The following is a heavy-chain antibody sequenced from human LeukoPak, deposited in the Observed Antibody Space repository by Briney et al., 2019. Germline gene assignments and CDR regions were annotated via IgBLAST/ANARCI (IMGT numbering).Heavy chain of an antibody. CDR2: IYYSGST. CDR1: GGSISSYY. Sequence: SETLSLTCTVSGGSISSYYWSWIRQPPGKGLEWIGYIYYSGSTNYNPSLKSRVTISVDTSKNQFSLKLSSVTAADTAVYYCARVHGELRFDYWGQGTLVNVSS. V-gene: IGHV4-59*01. CDR3: ARVHGELRFDY. D-gene: IGHD1-26*01. J-gene: IGHJ4*02.